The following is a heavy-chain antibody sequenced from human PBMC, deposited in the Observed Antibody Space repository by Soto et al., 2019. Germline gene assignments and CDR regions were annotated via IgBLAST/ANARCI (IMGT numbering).Heavy chain of an antibody. CDR3: ARARMVRGIIYYYGMDV. Sequence: QVQLQESGPGLVKSSQTLSLTCTVSGGSISSDGNYWSWIRQHPGKGLEWIGYIYYSGSTYYNPSLMIRVTISVATSKNQFSLKLYSVTAEDTAVYYCARARMVRGIIYYYGMDVWGQGTTVTVSS. D-gene: IGHD3-10*01. V-gene: IGHV4-31*03. CDR1: GGSISSDGNY. J-gene: IGHJ6*02. CDR2: IYYSGST.